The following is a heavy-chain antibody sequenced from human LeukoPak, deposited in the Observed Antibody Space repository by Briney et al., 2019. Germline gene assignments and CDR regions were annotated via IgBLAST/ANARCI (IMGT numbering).Heavy chain of an antibody. CDR1: GFTFSSYA. J-gene: IGHJ4*02. V-gene: IGHV3-30*04. CDR3: ARDRGHVVVTAIQASYFDY. Sequence: GGSLRLSCAASGFTFSSYAMHWVRQAPGKGLEGVAVISYDGSNKYYADSVKGRFTISRDNSKNTLYLQMNSLRAEDTAVYYCARDRGHVVVTAIQASYFDYWGQGTLVTVSS. D-gene: IGHD2-21*02. CDR2: ISYDGSNK.